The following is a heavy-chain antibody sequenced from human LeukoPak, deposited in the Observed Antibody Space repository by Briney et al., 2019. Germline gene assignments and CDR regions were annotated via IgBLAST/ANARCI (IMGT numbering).Heavy chain of an antibody. J-gene: IGHJ6*02. CDR3: ARGNCYAMDV. CDR1: GFTFSSYW. V-gene: IGHV3-74*01. D-gene: IGHD3-10*01. Sequence: GGSLRLSCAASGFTFSSYWMHWGRQAPGKGLVWVSRISSDGSSTSNADSVKGRFTISRDNAKNTLYLQMNSLRAEDTGVYFCARGNCYAMDVWGQGTTVTVSS. CDR2: ISSDGSST.